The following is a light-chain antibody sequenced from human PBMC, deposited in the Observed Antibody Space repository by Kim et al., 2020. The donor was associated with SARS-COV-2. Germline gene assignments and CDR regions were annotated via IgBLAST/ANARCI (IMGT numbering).Light chain of an antibody. CDR1: QSVSGW. CDR2: DAF. Sequence: DIQMTQSPSTLSASVGDRVSISCRASQSVSGWLDWYQQKPGRAPKVLIYDAFSLESGVPSRFSGSGSGTEFTLTISSLQPDDFATYYCQQYDNYPWTFGQGTKVDIK. CDR3: QQYDNYPWT. V-gene: IGKV1-5*01. J-gene: IGKJ1*01.